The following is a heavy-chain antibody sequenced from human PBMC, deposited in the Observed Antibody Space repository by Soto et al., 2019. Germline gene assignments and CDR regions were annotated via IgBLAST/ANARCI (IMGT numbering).Heavy chain of an antibody. CDR3: ARDRPGDEGDAFDI. CDR2: LYSGGST. V-gene: IGHV3-53*02. CDR1: GLIVSTND. D-gene: IGHD3-10*01. Sequence: EVQLLETGGGLIQPGGSLRLSCAASGLIVSTNDMNWVRQAPGKGLEWVSVLYSGGSTHYAGSVKGRFIISRDNSKNKLYLQMNSLRAEDTAVYYCARDRPGDEGDAFDIWVHGTLVTVSS. J-gene: IGHJ3*02.